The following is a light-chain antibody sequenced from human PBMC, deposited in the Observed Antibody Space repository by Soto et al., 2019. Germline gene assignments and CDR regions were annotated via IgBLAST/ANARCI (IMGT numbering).Light chain of an antibody. Sequence: EIVLTQSPATLSLFPGERATLSCRASQTVRAYLAWYQQKPGQAPRLLISDASKRATGIPARFSGSVSGTDFSLTISSLEAEDFAVYYCHQRSNWPRTFGGGTKVEIK. CDR2: DAS. V-gene: IGKV3-11*01. CDR1: QTVRAY. CDR3: HQRSNWPRT. J-gene: IGKJ4*02.